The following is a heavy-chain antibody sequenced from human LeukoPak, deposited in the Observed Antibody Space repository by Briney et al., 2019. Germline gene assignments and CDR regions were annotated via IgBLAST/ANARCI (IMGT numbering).Heavy chain of an antibody. CDR2: ISGSGGST. V-gene: IGHV3-23*01. CDR3: AKDESTVTTHFDY. Sequence: GGSLRLSCAASGFTFNSYAMSWVRQAPGKGLEWVSAISGSGGSTYYADSVKGRFTISRDYSKNTLYLQMNSLRAIDTAVYYCAKDESTVTTHFDYWGQGTLVTVSS. CDR1: GFTFNSYA. J-gene: IGHJ4*02. D-gene: IGHD4-17*01.